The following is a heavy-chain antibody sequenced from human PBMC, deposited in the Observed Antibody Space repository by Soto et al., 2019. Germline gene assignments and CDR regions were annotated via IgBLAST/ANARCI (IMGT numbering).Heavy chain of an antibody. CDR2: VSARGGDT. CDR3: AKSSSSAHYYGMDV. D-gene: IGHD2-2*01. V-gene: IGHV3-23*01. CDR1: GFTFSNYG. J-gene: IGHJ6*02. Sequence: PGGSLRLSCAASGFTFSNYGMNWVRQAPGKGLEWVAGVSARGGDTSYAGSVKGRFTISRDNSKDTLYLQMNSLRAEDTAVYHCAKSSSSAHYYGMDVWGHGTTVTVSS.